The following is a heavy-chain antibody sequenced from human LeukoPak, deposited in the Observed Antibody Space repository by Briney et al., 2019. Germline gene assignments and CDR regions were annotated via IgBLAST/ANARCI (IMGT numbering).Heavy chain of an antibody. Sequence: GGSLRLSCAASGFTFSSYAMSWVRQAPGKGPEWVSGISGSGGSTYYEDSVKGRFTISRDKSKNTLYLQMNSLRADDMALYYCAKDVMGCSGGSCYSAHDYWGQGTLVTVSS. V-gene: IGHV3-23*01. D-gene: IGHD2-15*01. CDR3: AKDVMGCSGGSCYSAHDY. CDR1: GFTFSSYA. CDR2: ISGSGGST. J-gene: IGHJ4*02.